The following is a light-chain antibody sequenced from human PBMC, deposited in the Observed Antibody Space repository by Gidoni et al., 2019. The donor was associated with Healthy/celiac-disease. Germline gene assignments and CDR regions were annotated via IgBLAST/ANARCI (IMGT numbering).Light chain of an antibody. Sequence: SYELTQPPSVSVSPGQTASITSSGDKLWDKYACWYQQKPGQSPVLVIYQDSKRPSGIPERFSGSNSGNTATLTISGTQAMDEADYYCQAWDSSTGVFGGGTKLTVL. CDR3: QAWDSSTGV. J-gene: IGLJ3*02. CDR2: QDS. CDR1: KLWDKY. V-gene: IGLV3-1*01.